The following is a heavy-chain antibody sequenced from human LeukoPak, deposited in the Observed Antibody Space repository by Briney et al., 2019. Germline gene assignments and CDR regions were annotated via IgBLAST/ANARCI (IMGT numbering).Heavy chain of an antibody. V-gene: IGHV3-9*01. CDR2: ISWNSGSI. CDR3: AKDHAGP. J-gene: IGHJ5*02. Sequence: GRSLRLSCAASGFTFDDYAMHWVRHAPGKGLERVSGISWNSGSIGYADSVKGRFTISRDNAKNSLYLQMNSLRAEDTALYYCAKDHAGPWGQGTLVTVSS. CDR1: GFTFDDYA.